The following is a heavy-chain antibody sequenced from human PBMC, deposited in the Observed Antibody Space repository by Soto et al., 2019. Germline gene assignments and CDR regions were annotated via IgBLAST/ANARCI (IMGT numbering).Heavy chain of an antibody. V-gene: IGHV3-30-3*01. J-gene: IGHJ6*02. CDR2: ISYDGSNK. CDR1: GFTFSSYA. CDR3: ARVNPRYFGIDV. Sequence: QVQLVESGGGVVQPGRSLRLSCAASGFTFSSYAMNWVRQAPGKGLEWVAVISYDGSNKYYADSVKGRFTISRDNSKNTRYLQMNSLRAEDTAVYYCARVNPRYFGIDVWGQGTTVTVSS.